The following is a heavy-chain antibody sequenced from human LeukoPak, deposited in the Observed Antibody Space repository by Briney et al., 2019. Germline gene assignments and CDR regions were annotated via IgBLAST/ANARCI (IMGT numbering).Heavy chain of an antibody. CDR1: GFSFTSYA. J-gene: IGHJ4*02. Sequence: GGSLRLSCAASGFSFTSYAMHWVRQAPGKGLEWVAFIRDDGNNIHYADSVKDRFTISRDNSKNTLYLQMNSLRAEDTAVYYCARAKPKNMVRGLIMRRESRYYFDYWGQGTLVTVSS. D-gene: IGHD3-10*01. CDR3: ARAKPKNMVRGLIMRRESRYYFDY. CDR2: IRDDGNNI. V-gene: IGHV3-30*02.